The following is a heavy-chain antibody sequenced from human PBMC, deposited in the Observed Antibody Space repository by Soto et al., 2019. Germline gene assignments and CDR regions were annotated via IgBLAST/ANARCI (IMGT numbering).Heavy chain of an antibody. CDR1: GFTFSSYW. D-gene: IGHD6-13*01. CDR2: INADGSTT. Sequence: PGGSLRLSCAASGFTFSSYWMHWVRQAPGKGLVWVSRINADGSTTHYADSVKGRFTISRDNAKNTLYLQMNNLRAEDTAVYYCARPGEYSSSWNSAFDPWGQGTLVTVSS. CDR3: ARPGEYSSSWNSAFDP. V-gene: IGHV3-74*01. J-gene: IGHJ5*02.